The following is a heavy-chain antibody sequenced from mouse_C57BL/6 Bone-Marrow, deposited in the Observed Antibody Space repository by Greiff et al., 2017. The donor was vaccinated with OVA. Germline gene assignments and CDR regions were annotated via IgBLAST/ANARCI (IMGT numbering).Heavy chain of an antibody. J-gene: IGHJ4*01. CDR1: GYTFTGYY. CDR2: INPNNGGT. Sequence: VQLQQSGPELVKPGASVKISCKASGYTFTGYYMNWVKQSHGKSLEWIGDINPNNGGTSYNQKFKGKATLTVDKSSSTAYMELRSLTSEDSAVYYCARSGSYAMDYWGQGTSVTVSS. CDR3: ARSGSYAMDY. D-gene: IGHD2-2*01. V-gene: IGHV1-26*01.